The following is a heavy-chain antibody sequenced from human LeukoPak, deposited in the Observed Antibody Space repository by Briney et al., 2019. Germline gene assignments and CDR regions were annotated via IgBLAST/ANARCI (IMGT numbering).Heavy chain of an antibody. CDR2: IKQDGSEK. Sequence: QSGGSLRLSCAASGFTFSSYAMSWVRQAPGKGLEWVANIKQDGSEKYYVDSVKGRFTISRDNAKNSLYLQMNSLRAEDTAVYYCARALSTMVRGVMALYYWGQGTLVTVSS. J-gene: IGHJ4*02. D-gene: IGHD3-10*01. V-gene: IGHV3-7*01. CDR3: ARALSTMVRGVMALYY. CDR1: GFTFSSYA.